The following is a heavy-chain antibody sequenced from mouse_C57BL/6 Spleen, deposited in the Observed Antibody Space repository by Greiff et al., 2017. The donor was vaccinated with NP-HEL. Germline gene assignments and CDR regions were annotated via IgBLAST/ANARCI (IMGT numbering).Heavy chain of an antibody. J-gene: IGHJ4*01. CDR3: ARVYYDYPYYAMDY. V-gene: IGHV5-6*01. CDR1: GFTFSSYG. Sequence: EVQLVESGGDLVKPGGSLKLSCAASGFTFSSYGMSWVRQTPDKRLEWVATISSGGSYTYYPDSVKGRFTISRDNAKNTLYLQMSSLKSEDTAMYYCARVYYDYPYYAMDYWGQGTSVTVSS. D-gene: IGHD2-4*01. CDR2: ISSGGSYT.